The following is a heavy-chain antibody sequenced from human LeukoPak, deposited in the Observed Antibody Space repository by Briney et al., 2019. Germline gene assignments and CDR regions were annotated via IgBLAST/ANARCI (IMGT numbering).Heavy chain of an antibody. Sequence: SQTLSLTCAISGDSVSSNSAAWNWIRQSPSRGLEWLGRTYYRSKWYNDYAASVKSRITINPDTSKNQFSLQLNSVTPEDTAVYYCARATGGRAARTYHLIAFDIWGQGTMVTVSS. J-gene: IGHJ3*02. V-gene: IGHV6-1*01. CDR1: GDSVSSNSAA. D-gene: IGHD2-2*01. CDR3: ARATGGRAARTYHLIAFDI. CDR2: TYYRSKWYN.